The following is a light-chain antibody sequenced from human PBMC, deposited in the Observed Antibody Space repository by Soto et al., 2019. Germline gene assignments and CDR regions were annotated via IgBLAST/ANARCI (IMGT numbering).Light chain of an antibody. Sequence: DIQMTQSPSSLSASVGDRVTIPCRSSQFISTYLSWYQQKPGKAPKLLIYATSSLESGVPSRFSGSGSGTDFTLTISSLQPEDFATYYCQQSYSLPPTFGQGTRLEIK. CDR3: QQSYSLPPT. CDR2: ATS. CDR1: QFISTY. V-gene: IGKV1-39*01. J-gene: IGKJ2*01.